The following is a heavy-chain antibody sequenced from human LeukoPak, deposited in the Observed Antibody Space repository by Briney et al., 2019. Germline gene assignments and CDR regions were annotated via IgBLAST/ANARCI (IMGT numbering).Heavy chain of an antibody. CDR3: ARAFGEGGDYPTAVDY. CDR1: GGSISSSNW. D-gene: IGHD3-10*01. CDR2: IYHSGST. V-gene: IGHV4-4*02. Sequence: SETLSLTCAVSGGSISSSNWWSWVRQPPGQGLEWIGEIYHSGSTNYNPSLKSRATISVDKSKNQFSLKLSSVTAADTAVYYCARAFGEGGDYPTAVDYWGQGTLVTVSS. J-gene: IGHJ4*02.